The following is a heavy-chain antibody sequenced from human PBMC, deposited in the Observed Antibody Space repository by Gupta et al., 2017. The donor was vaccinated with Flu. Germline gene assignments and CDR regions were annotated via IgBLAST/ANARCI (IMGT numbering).Heavy chain of an antibody. V-gene: IGHV3-66*02. CDR3: ARPSYSSSWYTSSDDFDI. D-gene: IGHD6-13*01. CDR2: IYSGGST. J-gene: IGHJ3*02. Sequence: EVQLVESGGGLVQPGGSLRLSCAASGFTVSSNYMSWVRQAPGKGLEWVSVIYSGGSTYYADSVKGRFTISRDNSKNTLYLQMNSLRAEDTAVYYCARPSYSSSWYTSSDDFDIWGQGTMVTVSS. CDR1: GFTVSSNY.